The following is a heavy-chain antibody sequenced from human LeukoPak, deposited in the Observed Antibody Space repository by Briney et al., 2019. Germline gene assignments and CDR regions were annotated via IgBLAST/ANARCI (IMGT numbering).Heavy chain of an antibody. CDR2: ISYDGSNK. D-gene: IGHD3-10*01. V-gene: IGHV3-30*07. CDR1: GFTFSSYA. Sequence: GGSLRLSCAASGFTFSSYAMHWVRQAPGKGLEWVAVISYDGSNKYYADSVKGRFTISRDNSKNTLYLQMNSLRAEDTAVYYCAKDVGKTYMVRGVSYFDYWGQGTLVTVSS. CDR3: AKDVGKTYMVRGVSYFDY. J-gene: IGHJ4*02.